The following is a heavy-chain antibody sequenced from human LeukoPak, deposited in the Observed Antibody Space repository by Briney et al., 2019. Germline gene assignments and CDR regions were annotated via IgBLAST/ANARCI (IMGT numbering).Heavy chain of an antibody. Sequence: PGGSLRLSCAASGFTFSSYGMHWVRQAPGKGLEGVAVISYDGSNKYYEDSVKGRFTISRDNSKNTLYLQMNSLRAEDTAVYYCAKEFYYGSGPGTHWGQGTLVAVSS. CDR2: ISYDGSNK. D-gene: IGHD3-10*01. V-gene: IGHV3-30*18. CDR3: AKEFYYGSGPGTH. J-gene: IGHJ4*02. CDR1: GFTFSSYG.